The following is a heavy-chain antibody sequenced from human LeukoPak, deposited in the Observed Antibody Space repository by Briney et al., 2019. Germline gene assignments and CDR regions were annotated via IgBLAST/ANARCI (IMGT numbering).Heavy chain of an antibody. V-gene: IGHV3-7*01. CDR2: IKQDGSEK. D-gene: IGHD3-10*01. CDR3: ARDRRVLLWFGALLPYYFDY. Sequence: PGGSLRLSCAASGFTFSSYWMSWVRQAPGNGLEWVANIKQDGSEKYYVDSVKGRFTISRDNAKNSLYLQMNSLRAEDTAVYYCARDRRVLLWFGALLPYYFDYWGQGTLVTVSS. J-gene: IGHJ4*02. CDR1: GFTFSSYW.